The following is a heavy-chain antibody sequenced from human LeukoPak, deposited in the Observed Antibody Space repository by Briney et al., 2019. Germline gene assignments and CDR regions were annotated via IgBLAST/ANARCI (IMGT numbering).Heavy chain of an antibody. CDR3: ARHKVAYFDL. D-gene: IGHD5-12*01. CDR1: GYTFTSYD. CDR2: MNPNSGKT. Sequence: GAAVKVSCKASGYTFTSYDINWVRQATGQGLEWMGWMNPNSGKTGSAQKFQGRVTISRDTSISTAYMELSSLRSEDTAVYYCARHKVAYFDLWGRGTLVTVSS. J-gene: IGHJ2*01. V-gene: IGHV1-8*03.